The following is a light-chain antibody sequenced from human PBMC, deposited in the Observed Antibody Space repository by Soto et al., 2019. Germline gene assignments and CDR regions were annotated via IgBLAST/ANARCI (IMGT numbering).Light chain of an antibody. CDR1: QSVSSSY. CDR3: QQYGSSPWT. Sequence: EFVLTQSPGTLSLSPGERATLSCRASQSVSSSYLAWYQQKPGQAPRLLIYGASSRATGIPDRFSGSGSGTDFTLTISRLEPEDFAVYYCQQYGSSPWTFGQWTKVEIK. J-gene: IGKJ1*01. V-gene: IGKV3-20*01. CDR2: GAS.